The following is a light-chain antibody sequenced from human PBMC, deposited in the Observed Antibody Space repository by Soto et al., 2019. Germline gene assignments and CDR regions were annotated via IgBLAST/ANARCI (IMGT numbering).Light chain of an antibody. J-gene: IGLJ1*01. V-gene: IGLV2-14*03. CDR1: SSDVGAYNF. Sequence: QSALTQPASVSWSPGQSITISCTGTSSDVGAYNFVSWHQQHPGKDPKLMIYNVYDRPSGISYRFSGSKSGNTASLTISGLQGEDEADYYCSAYTVSRTYVFGTGTKVTVL. CDR3: SAYTVSRTYV. CDR2: NVY.